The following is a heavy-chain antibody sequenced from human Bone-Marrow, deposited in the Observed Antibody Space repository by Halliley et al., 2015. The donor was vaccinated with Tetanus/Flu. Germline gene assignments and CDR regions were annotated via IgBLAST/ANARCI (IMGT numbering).Heavy chain of an antibody. V-gene: IGHV5-51*01. CDR3: ARWGYSYAADI. D-gene: IGHD5-18*01. CDR2: IYPGDSAT. J-gene: IGHJ4*02. Sequence: GPEWMGLIYPGDSATSYSPSSHGQVPISADKSISTAFLQWSPLKASDSAIYYCARWGYSYAADIWGQGSLVTVSS.